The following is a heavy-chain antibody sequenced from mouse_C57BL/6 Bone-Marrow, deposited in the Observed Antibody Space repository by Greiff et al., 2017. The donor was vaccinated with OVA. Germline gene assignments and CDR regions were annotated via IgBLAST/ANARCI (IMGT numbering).Heavy chain of an antibody. CDR1: GYTFTSYW. CDR3: AREGDGYDGLAY. J-gene: IGHJ3*01. Sequence: QVQLQQPGAELVKPGASVSLSCKASGYTFTSYWMHWVKQRPGQGLGWIGMIHPNSGSTNYNEKFKSKATLTVDKSSSTAYMQLSSLTSEDSAVYYCAREGDGYDGLAYWGQGTLVTVSA. CDR2: IHPNSGST. D-gene: IGHD2-2*01. V-gene: IGHV1-64*01.